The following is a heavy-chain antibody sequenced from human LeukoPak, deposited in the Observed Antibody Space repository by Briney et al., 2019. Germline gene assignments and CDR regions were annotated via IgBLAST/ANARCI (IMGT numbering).Heavy chain of an antibody. CDR1: GYTLTELS. D-gene: IGHD3-22*01. Sequence: GASVKVSCKVSGYTLTELSMHWVRQAPGKGLEWMGGSDPEDGETIYAQKFQGRVTMTEDTSTDTAYMELSSLRSEDTAVYYCATVPLPLGYYDSSGYLPFDYWGQGTLVTVSS. CDR3: ATVPLPLGYYDSSGYLPFDY. J-gene: IGHJ4*02. CDR2: SDPEDGET. V-gene: IGHV1-24*01.